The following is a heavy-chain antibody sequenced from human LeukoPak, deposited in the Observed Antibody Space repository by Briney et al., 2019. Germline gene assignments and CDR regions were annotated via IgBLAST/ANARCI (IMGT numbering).Heavy chain of an antibody. Sequence: GGSLRLSCAASGFTFISYSMNWVRQAPGKGLDGVSYISSSSSTIYYADSVKGRFTISRDNAKNSLYLQMNSLRAEDTAVYYCASSIRRLVYFDYWGQGTLVTVSS. D-gene: IGHD2-21*01. V-gene: IGHV3-48*04. CDR1: GFTFISYS. CDR2: ISSSSSTI. J-gene: IGHJ4*02. CDR3: ASSIRRLVYFDY.